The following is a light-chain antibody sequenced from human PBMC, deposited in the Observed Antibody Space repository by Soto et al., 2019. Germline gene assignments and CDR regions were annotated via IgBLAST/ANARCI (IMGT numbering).Light chain of an antibody. CDR3: QQSYGYT. CDR1: QSISSY. J-gene: IGKJ2*01. V-gene: IGKV1-39*01. Sequence: DIQMTQSPSSLSASVGDRVTITCRASQSISSYLNWYQQKPGKAPKLLIYAASSLQSGVPSRFSGRGSGTDFTLTISSLQPEDFATYYCQQSYGYTFGQGTKLEIK. CDR2: AAS.